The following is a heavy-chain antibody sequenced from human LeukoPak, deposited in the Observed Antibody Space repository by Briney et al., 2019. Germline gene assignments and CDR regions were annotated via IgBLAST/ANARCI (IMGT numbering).Heavy chain of an antibody. CDR2: INSDGSST. V-gene: IGHV3-74*01. D-gene: IGHD3-3*01. J-gene: IGHJ4*02. Sequence: GGSLRLSCAASGFTFSSYWMHWVRQAPGKGLVWVSRINSDGSSTSYADSGKGRFTISRDNAKNTLYLQMNSLRAEDTAVYYCARTAGHYDFWSGYFYYFDYWGQGTLVTVSS. CDR1: GFTFSSYW. CDR3: ARTAGHYDFWSGYFYYFDY.